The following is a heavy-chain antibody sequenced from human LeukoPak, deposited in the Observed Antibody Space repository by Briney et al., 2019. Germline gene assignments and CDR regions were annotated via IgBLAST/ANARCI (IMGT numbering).Heavy chain of an antibody. J-gene: IGHJ4*02. CDR3: AKAYYDSSGYSYYFDY. CDR1: GFSFSAYS. CDR2: ISGSSSYM. D-gene: IGHD3-22*01. V-gene: IGHV3-21*01. Sequence: GGSLRLSCAASGFSFSAYSMNWVRPAPGKGLEWVSSISGSSSYMFYADSVKGRFTISREHAKKSLYPQMNSLCAEDTAVYYCAKAYYDSSGYSYYFDYWGQGTLVTVSS.